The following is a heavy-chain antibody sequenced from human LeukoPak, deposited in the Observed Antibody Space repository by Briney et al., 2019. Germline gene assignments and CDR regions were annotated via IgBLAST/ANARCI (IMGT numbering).Heavy chain of an antibody. CDR2: INPNSGGT. Sequence: AAVKVSCKASGYTFTGYYMHLVRQAPGQGLEWMGWINPNSGGTNYAQKFQGRVTMTRDTSISTAYMDLSRLRSDDTAVYYCARVRTDFDWLLPYNWFDPWGQGTLVTVSS. V-gene: IGHV1-2*02. CDR3: ARVRTDFDWLLPYNWFDP. D-gene: IGHD3-9*01. J-gene: IGHJ5*02. CDR1: GYTFTGYY.